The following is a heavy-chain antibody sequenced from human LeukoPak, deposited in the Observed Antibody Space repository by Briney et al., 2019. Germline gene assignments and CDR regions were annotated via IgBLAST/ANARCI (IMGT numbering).Heavy chain of an antibody. D-gene: IGHD3-22*01. J-gene: IGHJ4*02. CDR1: GASISSYY. CDR2: TYYSGSI. V-gene: IGHV4-59*01. Sequence: SETLSLTCTVSGASISSYYWSWIRQPPGKGLEWIGDTYYSGSIKYNPSLKSRVTMSVDTSKNQFSLKLSSVTAADTAIYYCARENPSGYYNRPIDYWGQGTLVTVSS. CDR3: ARENPSGYYNRPIDY.